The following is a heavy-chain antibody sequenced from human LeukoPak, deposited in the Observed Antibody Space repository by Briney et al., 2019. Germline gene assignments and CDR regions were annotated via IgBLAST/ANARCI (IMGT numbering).Heavy chain of an antibody. J-gene: IGHJ3*02. CDR2: INPSGGST. CDR1: GYTFTSYY. CDR3: ARDQSSLAASGAFDI. V-gene: IGHV1-46*01. D-gene: IGHD1-26*01. Sequence: ASVKGSCKASGYTFTSYYMHWVRQAPGQGLEWMGIINPSGGSTSYAQKFQGRVTMTRDTSTSTVYMELSSLRTEDTAVYYCARDQSSLAASGAFDIWGQGTMVTVSS.